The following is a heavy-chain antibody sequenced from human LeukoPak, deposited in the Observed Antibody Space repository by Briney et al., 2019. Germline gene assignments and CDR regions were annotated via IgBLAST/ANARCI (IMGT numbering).Heavy chain of an antibody. CDR2: IHDSGST. V-gene: IGHV4-59*08. CDR1: GGSISNYY. D-gene: IGHD5-24*01. Sequence: PSETLSLTCTVSGGSISNYYWSWIRQSPEKGLEWIGYIHDSGSTNYNPSLKSRVTISVDTSKNQFSLKLSPVTAADTAVYYCARLDAAAGRYLQFFYWGQGTLVTVSS. J-gene: IGHJ4*02. CDR3: ARLDAAAGRYLQFFY.